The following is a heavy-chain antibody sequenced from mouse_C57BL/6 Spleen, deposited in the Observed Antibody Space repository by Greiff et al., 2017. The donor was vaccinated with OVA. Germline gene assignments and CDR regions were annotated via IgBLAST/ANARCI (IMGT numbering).Heavy chain of an antibody. V-gene: IGHV1-39*01. D-gene: IGHD1-1*01. CDR3: ASPVTTVVANYAMDY. CDR2: INPNYGTT. J-gene: IGHJ4*01. CDR1: GYSFTDYN. Sequence: EVKLMESGPELVKPGASVKISCKASGYSFTDYNMNWVKQSNGKSLEWIGVINPNYGTTSYNQKFKGKATLTVDQSSSTAYMQLNILTSEDSAVYYCASPVTTVVANYAMDYWGQGTSVTVSS.